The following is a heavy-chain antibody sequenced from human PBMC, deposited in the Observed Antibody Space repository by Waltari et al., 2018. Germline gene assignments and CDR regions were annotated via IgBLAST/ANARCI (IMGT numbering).Heavy chain of an antibody. Sequence: VQLQESGPGLVKPSGTLSLTCAVSGGSISSSNWWSWVRKPPGKGLEWIGEIYTSGSTNYNPSLKSRVTISVDTSKNQFSLKLSSVTAAGTAVYYCAGTSYYDFWSGYYTGIDYWGQGTLVTVSS. CDR3: AGTSYYDFWSGYYTGIDY. CDR2: IYTSGST. J-gene: IGHJ4*02. D-gene: IGHD3-3*01. CDR1: GGSISSSNW. V-gene: IGHV4-4*02.